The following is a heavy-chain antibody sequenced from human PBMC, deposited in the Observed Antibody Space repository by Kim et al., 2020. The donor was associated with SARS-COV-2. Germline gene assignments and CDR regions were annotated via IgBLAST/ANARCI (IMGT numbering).Heavy chain of an antibody. CDR3: ARGRWAAAPYYYYGMDV. J-gene: IGHJ6*02. CDR2: INHSGST. CDR1: GGSFSGYY. V-gene: IGHV4-34*01. D-gene: IGHD2-2*01. Sequence: SETLSLTCAVYGGSFSGYYWSWIRQPPGKGLEWIGEINHSGSTNYNPSLKSRVTISVDTSKNQFSLKLSSVTAADTAVYYCARGRWAAAPYYYYGMDVWGQGTTVTVSS.